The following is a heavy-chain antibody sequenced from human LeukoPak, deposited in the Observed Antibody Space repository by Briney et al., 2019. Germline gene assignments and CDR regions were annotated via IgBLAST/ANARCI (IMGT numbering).Heavy chain of an antibody. V-gene: IGHV3-7*01. CDR1: GFTFSSYW. Sequence: GGSLRLSCAASGFTFSSYWMSWVRQAPGKGLEWVANIKQDGSEKYYVDSVKGRFTISRDNAKNSLYLQMNSLRAEDTAVYYCARDRGGYYDFWSGYYQNYFDYWGQGTLVTVSS. D-gene: IGHD3-3*01. CDR3: ARDRGGYYDFWSGYYQNYFDY. CDR2: IKQDGSEK. J-gene: IGHJ4*02.